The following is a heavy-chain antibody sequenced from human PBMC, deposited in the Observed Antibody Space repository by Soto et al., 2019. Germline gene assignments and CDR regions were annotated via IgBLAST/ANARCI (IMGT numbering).Heavy chain of an antibody. J-gene: IGHJ4*02. CDR3: VRTSLGVAAATREDY. D-gene: IGHD2-15*01. CDR2: INSDGSST. CDR1: GFTFSSYW. Sequence: VQLVESGGGLVQPGESLRLSCAASGFTFSSYWMHWVRQAPGKGLVWVSRINSDGSSTSYAGSVKGRFTISRDNAKNTLYLQMSSLRAEDTAVYYCVRTSLGVAAATREDYWGQGTLVTVSS. V-gene: IGHV3-74*01.